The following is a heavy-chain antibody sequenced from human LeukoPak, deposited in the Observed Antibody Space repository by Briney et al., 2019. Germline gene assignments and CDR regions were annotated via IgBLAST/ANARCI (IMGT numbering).Heavy chain of an antibody. D-gene: IGHD1-26*01. Sequence: KPSETLSLTCAVYGGSFSGYYWSWIRQPPGKGLEWIGEINHSGSTNYNPSLKSRVTISVDTSKNQFSLKLSSVTAADTAVYYCATEGELLRAQRGLGFQHWGQGTLVTVSS. CDR2: INHSGST. CDR3: ATEGELLRAQRGLGFQH. CDR1: GGSFSGYY. J-gene: IGHJ1*01. V-gene: IGHV4-34*01.